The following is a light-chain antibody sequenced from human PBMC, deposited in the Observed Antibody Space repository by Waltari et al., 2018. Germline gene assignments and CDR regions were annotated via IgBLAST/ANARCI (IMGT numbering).Light chain of an antibody. CDR2: KVS. V-gene: IGKV2-30*01. Sequence: DFVMTQSPLSLSVTLGQSASISCRSSQSLVYSDGNTSLNWFQQRPGQSPSRLIYKVSNRDSGVPDRFSGSRSGTDFTLEISRVEPEDVGLYYCMQGTHWSFTFGQGTKLEI. J-gene: IGKJ2*01. CDR1: QSLVYSDGNTS. CDR3: MQGTHWSFT.